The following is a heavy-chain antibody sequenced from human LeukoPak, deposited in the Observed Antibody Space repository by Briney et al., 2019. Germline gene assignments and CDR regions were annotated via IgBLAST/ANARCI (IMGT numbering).Heavy chain of an antibody. Sequence: SETLSLTCTVSGGSISSYYWSWIRQPPGEGLEWIGYIYYSGSTNYNPSLKSRVTISVDTSKNQFSLKLSSVTAADTAVYYCARQVGRKFDYWGQGTLVTVSS. D-gene: IGHD1-26*01. CDR1: GGSISSYY. CDR2: IYYSGST. CDR3: ARQVGRKFDY. J-gene: IGHJ4*02. V-gene: IGHV4-59*08.